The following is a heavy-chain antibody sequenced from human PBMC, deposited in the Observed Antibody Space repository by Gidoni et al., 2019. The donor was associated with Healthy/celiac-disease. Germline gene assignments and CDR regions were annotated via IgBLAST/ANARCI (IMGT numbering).Heavy chain of an antibody. Sequence: EVQLVESGGGLVKPGGSLRLSCAASGFTFSSYSMNWVRQAPGKGLEWVSSISSSSSYIYYADSVKGRFTISRDNAKNSLYLQMNSLRAEDTAVYYCAMTLEGAAGWFDPWGQGTLVTVSS. J-gene: IGHJ5*02. V-gene: IGHV3-21*01. CDR1: GFTFSSYS. D-gene: IGHD6-13*01. CDR3: AMTLEGAAGWFDP. CDR2: ISSSSSYI.